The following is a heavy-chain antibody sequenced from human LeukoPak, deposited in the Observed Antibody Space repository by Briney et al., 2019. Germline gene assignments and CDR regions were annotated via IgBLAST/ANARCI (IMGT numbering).Heavy chain of an antibody. CDR1: GFTFSTSD. D-gene: IGHD3-10*01. CDR3: AREDVPHYYNSPVVGWFDP. J-gene: IGHJ5*02. Sequence: PGGSLRLSCAASGFTFSTSDMHWVRQAPGKGLEWIACISGIGAATYYADSVKGRFTISRDDATNSLYLQMNNLRVADTALYYCAREDVPHYYNSPVVGWFDPWGQGTLVTVSP. V-gene: IGHV3-48*03. CDR2: ISGIGAAT.